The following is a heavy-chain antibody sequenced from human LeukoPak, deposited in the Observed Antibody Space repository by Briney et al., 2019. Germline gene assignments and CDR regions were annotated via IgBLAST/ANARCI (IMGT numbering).Heavy chain of an antibody. D-gene: IGHD1-1*01. CDR1: GGSISSYY. CDR2: IYYSGST. V-gene: IGHV4-59*01. CDR3: ARATTD. Sequence: SETLSLTCTVPGGSISSYYWSWIRQPPGKGLEWIGYIYYSGSTNYNPSLKSRVTISVDTSKNQFSLKLSSVTAADTAVYYCARATTDWGQGTLVTVSS. J-gene: IGHJ4*02.